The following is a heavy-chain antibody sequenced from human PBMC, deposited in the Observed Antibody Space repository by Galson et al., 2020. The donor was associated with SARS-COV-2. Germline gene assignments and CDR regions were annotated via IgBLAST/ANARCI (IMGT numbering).Heavy chain of an antibody. D-gene: IGHD5-12*01. CDR3: ARDWRYSVYELGHYYHMDV. CDR1: GFSFNFYS. V-gene: IGHV3-30*01. CDR2: ISYDGANDGPSE. Sequence: GESLKISWVASGFSFNFYSLHWVRQVPGKGLEWVAVISYDGANDGPSEYYADSVKGRFTISRDNSKNTLSLQMDSLRLEDTAVYYCARDWRYSVYELGHYYHMDVWGMGTTVTVSS. J-gene: IGHJ6*03.